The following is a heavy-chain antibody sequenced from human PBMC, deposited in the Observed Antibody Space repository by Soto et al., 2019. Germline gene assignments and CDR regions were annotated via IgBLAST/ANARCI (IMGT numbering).Heavy chain of an antibody. J-gene: IGHJ4*02. CDR2: ISGGGDDT. CDR1: GFTFSNYA. CDR3: AKGISGYYAPLDY. Sequence: PGGSLRLSCTASGFTFSNYAMGWVRQAPGKGLEWVSVISGGGDDTHYAGSVRGRFTISRDNSKNMLYVQMDSLRAEDTAVYYCAKGISGYYAPLDYWGQGMRVTVSS. V-gene: IGHV3-23*01. D-gene: IGHD3-22*01.